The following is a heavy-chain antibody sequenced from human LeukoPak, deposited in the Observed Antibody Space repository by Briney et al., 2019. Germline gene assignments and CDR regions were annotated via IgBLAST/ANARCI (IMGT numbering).Heavy chain of an antibody. CDR2: IKYSGST. Sequence: SETLSLTCTVSGGSISSSSYYWSWIRQPPGKGLEWIGYIKYSGSTNYNPSLKSRVTISKDTSKNQFSLKLSSVTAADTAVYFCARTLLWFGETWSYYFDYWGQGTLVTVSS. J-gene: IGHJ4*02. V-gene: IGHV4-61*01. CDR3: ARTLLWFGETWSYYFDY. D-gene: IGHD3-10*01. CDR1: GGSISSSSYY.